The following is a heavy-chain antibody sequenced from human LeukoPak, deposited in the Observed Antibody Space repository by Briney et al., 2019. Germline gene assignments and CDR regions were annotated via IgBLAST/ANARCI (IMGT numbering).Heavy chain of an antibody. V-gene: IGHV3-15*01. CDR3: TTATSF. Sequence: GGSLRLSCAASGFTFSDAWMSWVRQSPGKGLEWVGRIKSKTYGGTTDYAAPVKGRFTISRDDSKNTVYLQMNSLKTEDTAVYYCTTATSFWGQGSRVSVS. CDR2: IKSKTYGGTT. J-gene: IGHJ4*02. D-gene: IGHD6-6*01. CDR1: GFTFSDAW.